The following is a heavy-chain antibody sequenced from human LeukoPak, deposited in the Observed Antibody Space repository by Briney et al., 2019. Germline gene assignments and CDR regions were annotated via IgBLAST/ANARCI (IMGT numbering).Heavy chain of an antibody. D-gene: IGHD6-19*01. J-gene: IGHJ4*02. Sequence: PGGSLRLSCAASGFTFSSYAMHWVRQAPGKGLEWVAVISYDGSNKYYADSVKGRFTISRDNSKNTLYLQMNSLRAEDTAVYYCARAGSVRGWFDYWGQGTLVTVSS. CDR1: GFTFSSYA. V-gene: IGHV3-30-3*01. CDR3: ARAGSVRGWFDY. CDR2: ISYDGSNK.